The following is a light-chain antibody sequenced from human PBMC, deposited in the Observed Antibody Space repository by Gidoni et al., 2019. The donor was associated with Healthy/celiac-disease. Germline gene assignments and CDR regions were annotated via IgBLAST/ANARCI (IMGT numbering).Light chain of an antibody. CDR1: SLRSYY. J-gene: IGLJ3*02. Sequence: SSKRNQDAAVYVALGQTVRITCQGDSLRSYYASWYQQKPGQAPVLVIYGKNNRPSGIPDRFSGSSSGNTASLTITGAQAEDEADYYCNSRDSSGNDWVFGGGTKLTVL. V-gene: IGLV3-19*01. CDR3: NSRDSSGNDWV. CDR2: GKN.